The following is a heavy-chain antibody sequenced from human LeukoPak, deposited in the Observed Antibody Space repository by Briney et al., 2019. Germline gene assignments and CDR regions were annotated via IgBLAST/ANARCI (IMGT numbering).Heavy chain of an antibody. J-gene: IGHJ4*02. V-gene: IGHV3-72*01. Sequence: GGSLRLSCAASGFTFSSYWMSWVRQAPGKGLEWVGRIRNKANRYTTEYAASVKGRFTISRDESKNSLYLQMNSLKTEDTAVYYCASWLGYCTNGVCQNFDYWGQGTLVTVSS. CDR3: ASWLGYCTNGVCQNFDY. D-gene: IGHD2-8*01. CDR2: IRNKANRYTT. CDR1: GFTFSSYW.